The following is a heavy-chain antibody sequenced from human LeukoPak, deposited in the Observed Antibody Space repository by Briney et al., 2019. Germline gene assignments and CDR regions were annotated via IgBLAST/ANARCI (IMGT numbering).Heavy chain of an antibody. CDR2: IYHSGST. D-gene: IGHD3-9*01. J-gene: IGHJ4*02. V-gene: IGHV4-30-2*01. CDR3: ARAQIRYFDWLLTGPFDY. Sequence: SETLSLTCAVYGGSFSGYSWSWIRQPPGKGLEWIGYIYHSGSTYYNPSLKSRVTISVDRSKNQFSLKLSSVTAADTAVYYCARAQIRYFDWLLTGPFDYWGQGTLVTVSS. CDR1: GGSFSGYS.